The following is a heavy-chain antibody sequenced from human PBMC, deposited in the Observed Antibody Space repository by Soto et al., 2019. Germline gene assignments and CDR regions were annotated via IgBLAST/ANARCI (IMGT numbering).Heavy chain of an antibody. CDR3: ARGWWERSGWYYLDY. D-gene: IGHD6-19*01. J-gene: IGHJ4*02. V-gene: IGHV1-3*01. Sequence: QVQLIQSGAEVKKPGASVKVSCKASGYTFTNYAIHWVRQAPGQSLEWMGWINAGNGDRKYSQTFQGRVTITRDTSATTAYMELSLISEDTAMYYCARGWWERSGWYYLDYWGQGTLVTVSS. CDR1: GYTFTNYA. CDR2: INAGNGDR.